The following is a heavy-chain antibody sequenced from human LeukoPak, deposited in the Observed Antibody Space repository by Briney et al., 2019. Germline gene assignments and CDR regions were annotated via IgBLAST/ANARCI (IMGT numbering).Heavy chain of an antibody. V-gene: IGHV4-59*01. CDR1: GGSISSYY. CDR3: ARVNYDILTGYYLFDY. Sequence: SSETLSLTCTVSGGSISSYYWSWIRQPPGKGLEWIGYIYYSGSTNYNPSLKSRVTISVDTSKNQFSLKLSSVTAADTAVYYCARVNYDILTGYYLFDYWGQGTLVTVSS. D-gene: IGHD3-9*01. J-gene: IGHJ4*02. CDR2: IYYSGST.